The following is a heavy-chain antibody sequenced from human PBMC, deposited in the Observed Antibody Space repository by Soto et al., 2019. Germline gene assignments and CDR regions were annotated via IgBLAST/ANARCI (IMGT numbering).Heavy chain of an antibody. CDR3: ARLRRDWGDAFDP. Sequence: GASVKVSCKASGGSFGSSAISWVRQAPAQGLEWMGEIIPVFDKANYAQNFQGRLTITADEPTGTVFMQLSSLRSEDTAVYFCARLRRDWGDAFDPWGLGTLVTVSS. J-gene: IGHJ3*01. CDR1: GGSFGSSA. D-gene: IGHD3-16*01. CDR2: IIPVFDKA. V-gene: IGHV1-69*13.